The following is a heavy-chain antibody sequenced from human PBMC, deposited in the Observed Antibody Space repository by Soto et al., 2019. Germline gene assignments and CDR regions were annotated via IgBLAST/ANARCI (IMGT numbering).Heavy chain of an antibody. CDR3: ARGCGRSSGLYSFDS. CDR1: GFTFSNSW. CDR2: IRQDGNEK. Sequence: EVQLVESGGGLVQPGGSLRLSCAASGFTFSNSWMSWVRQAPGKGLEWVANIRQDGNEKHCVDSVKGRFTISIDNAKNSLSLQMDRLGAEDSDLYSCARGCGRSSGLYSFDSWGRGILVTVSS. D-gene: IGHD6-25*01. J-gene: IGHJ4*02. V-gene: IGHV3-7*01.